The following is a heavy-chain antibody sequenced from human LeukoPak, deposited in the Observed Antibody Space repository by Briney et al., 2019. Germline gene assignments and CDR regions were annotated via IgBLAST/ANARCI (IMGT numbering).Heavy chain of an antibody. CDR2: ISGSGDNT. Sequence: TGGSLRLSWAASGFTFSSYAMSWVRQAPGKGLEWVSGISGSGDNTYYADSVKGRFTISRDNSKNTLYLQMNSLRADDTAVYYCAKGGLVHRFDPWGQGTLVTVSS. CDR3: AKGGLVHRFDP. V-gene: IGHV3-23*01. CDR1: GFTFSSYA. J-gene: IGHJ5*02.